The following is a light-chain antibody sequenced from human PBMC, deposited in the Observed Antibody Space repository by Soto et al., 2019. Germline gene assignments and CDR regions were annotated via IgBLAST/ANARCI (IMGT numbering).Light chain of an antibody. V-gene: IGKV1-5*03. J-gene: IGKJ1*01. CDR2: KAS. Sequence: DIQMTQSPSTLSASVGDTVTITCRASQRISSWLAWYQQKPGKAPKLLIYKASSLESGVPSRFSGSGSGTEFTLTISSLQPDDFATYYCQQYNSYSTFGQGTKGDIK. CDR3: QQYNSYST. CDR1: QRISSW.